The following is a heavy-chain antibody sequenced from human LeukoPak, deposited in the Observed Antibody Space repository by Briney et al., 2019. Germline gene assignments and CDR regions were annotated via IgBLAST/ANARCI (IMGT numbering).Heavy chain of an antibody. J-gene: IGHJ6*03. V-gene: IGHV3-21*01. Sequence: GGSLRLSCAASGLTFSSYSMNWVRQAPGKGLEWVSSISSSSSYIYYADSVKGRFTISRDNAKNSLYLQMNSLRAEDTAVYYCARGSDRRNYYYMDVWGKGTTVTVSS. CDR1: GLTFSSYS. CDR3: ARGSDRRNYYYMDV. CDR2: ISSSSSYI. D-gene: IGHD1-26*01.